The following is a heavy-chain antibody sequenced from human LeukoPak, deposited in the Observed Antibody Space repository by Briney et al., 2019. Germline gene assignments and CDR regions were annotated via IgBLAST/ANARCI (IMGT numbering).Heavy chain of an antibody. CDR2: ISGSGGST. CDR1: GFTFSSYG. J-gene: IGHJ3*02. CDR3: ARDYYGSGSYYISAFDI. D-gene: IGHD3-10*01. V-gene: IGHV3-23*01. Sequence: PGGSLRLSCAASGFTFSSYGMSWVRQAPGKGLEWVSAISGSGGSTYYADSVKGRFTISRDNAKNSLYLQMNSLRAEDTAVYYCARDYYGSGSYYISAFDIWGQGTMVTVSS.